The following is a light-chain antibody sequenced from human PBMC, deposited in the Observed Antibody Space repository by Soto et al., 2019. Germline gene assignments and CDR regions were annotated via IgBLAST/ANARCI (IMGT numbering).Light chain of an antibody. CDR1: SSNIGSNT. V-gene: IGLV1-44*01. Sequence: QSVLTQPPSASGTPGQRVTISCSGSSSNIGSNTVTWYQQLPGTAPKLLMYSNNQRPSGVPDRFSGSKSGTSASLAISGLQSEDEADYYCAAWADSLNVVVFGGGTKLTVL. J-gene: IGLJ2*01. CDR2: SNN. CDR3: AAWADSLNVVV.